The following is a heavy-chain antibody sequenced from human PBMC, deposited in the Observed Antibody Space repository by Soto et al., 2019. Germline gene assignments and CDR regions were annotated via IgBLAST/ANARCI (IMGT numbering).Heavy chain of an antibody. CDR3: ARVRVAANWFDP. V-gene: IGHV4-59*01. CDR1: GGSITNYY. CDR2: IYYSGST. D-gene: IGHD6-13*01. J-gene: IGHJ5*02. Sequence: PSETLSLTCSVSGGSITNYYWSWIRQPPGKGLEWIGYIYYSGSTNYNPSLKSRVTISVDTSKNQVSLTLSSVTAADTAVYYCARVRVAANWFDPWGQGTLVTVSS.